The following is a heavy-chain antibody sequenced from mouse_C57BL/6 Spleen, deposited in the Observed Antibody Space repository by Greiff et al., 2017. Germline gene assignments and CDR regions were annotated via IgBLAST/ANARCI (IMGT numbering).Heavy chain of an antibody. V-gene: IGHV1-80*01. CDR2: IYPGAGDT. J-gene: IGHJ3*01. Sequence: VQLQQSGAELVKPGASVKISCKASGYAFSSYWMNWVKQRPGKGLEWIGQIYPGAGDTNYNGKFKGKATLTADKSSSTAYMQLSRLTSEDSAVYFCARQLRLPSAYWGQGTLVTVSA. CDR1: GYAFSSYW. CDR3: ARQLRLPSAY. D-gene: IGHD3-2*02.